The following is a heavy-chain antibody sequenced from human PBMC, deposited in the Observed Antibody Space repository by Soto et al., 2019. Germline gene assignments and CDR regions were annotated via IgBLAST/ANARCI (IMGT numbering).Heavy chain of an antibody. CDR3: ARQDIVVVPAAMLSWFDP. CDR2: ISYSGST. V-gene: IGHV4-39*01. CDR1: GGSISSSSYY. J-gene: IGHJ5*02. Sequence: ASETLSLTCTVSGGSISSSSYYWSWIRQHPGTGLEWIGHISYSGSTYYNPSLKSRVTISVDTSKNQFSLKLSSVTAADTAVYYCARQDIVVVPAAMLSWFDPWGQGTLVTVSS. D-gene: IGHD2-2*01.